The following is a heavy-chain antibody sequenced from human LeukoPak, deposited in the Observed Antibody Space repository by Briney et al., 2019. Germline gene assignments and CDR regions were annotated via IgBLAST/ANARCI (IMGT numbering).Heavy chain of an antibody. D-gene: IGHD3-10*01. CDR1: RFTFSSYS. Sequence: GGSLRLSCAASRFTFSSYSMNWVRQAPGKGLEWVSSISSSGSYIYYADSVKGRFTISRDNAKNSLYLQMNSLKAEDTAVYYCARAVRSPPDAFDIWGQGTMVTVSS. J-gene: IGHJ3*02. CDR2: ISSSGSYI. V-gene: IGHV3-21*01. CDR3: ARAVRSPPDAFDI.